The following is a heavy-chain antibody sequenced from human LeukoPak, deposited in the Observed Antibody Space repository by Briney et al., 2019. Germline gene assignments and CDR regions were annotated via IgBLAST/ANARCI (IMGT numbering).Heavy chain of an antibody. CDR2: MNPNSGNT. D-gene: IGHD6-19*01. J-gene: IGHJ5*02. CDR1: GYTFTSYD. CDR3: ARGRYSSGWINWFDP. Sequence: GASVKVSCKASGYTFTSYDINWVRQATGQGLEWMGWMNPNSGNTGCAQKFQGRVTMTRNTSISTAYMELSSLRSEDTAVYYCARGRYSSGWINWFDPWGQGTLVTVSS. V-gene: IGHV1-8*01.